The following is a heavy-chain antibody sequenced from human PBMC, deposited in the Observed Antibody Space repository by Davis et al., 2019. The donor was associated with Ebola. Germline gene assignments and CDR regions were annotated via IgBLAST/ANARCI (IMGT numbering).Heavy chain of an antibody. CDR1: GYSFTSYY. V-gene: IGHV5-51*01. D-gene: IGHD6-19*01. CDR2: IYPGDSDT. CDR3: ARFSEDDSSDFDY. J-gene: IGHJ4*02. Sequence: GESLKISCKGSGYSFTSYYIGWVRQMPGKGLEWMGIIYPGDSDTRYSPSFQGQVTISADKSITTAYLQWSSLKASDTAMYYWARFSEDDSSDFDYWGQGTLVTVSS.